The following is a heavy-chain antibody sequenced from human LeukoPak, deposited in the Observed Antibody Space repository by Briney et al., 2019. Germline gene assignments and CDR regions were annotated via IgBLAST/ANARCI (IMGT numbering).Heavy chain of an antibody. V-gene: IGHV4-38-2*01. Sequence: SETLSLTCGVSAYSISSGYYWGWIRQPPGKGLEWIGTIYHRESAFYNPSLKSRVTISVDTSKNQLSLNLSSVTAADTAVYFCARVQERYTRGASYFFDYWGQGTLVTVSS. J-gene: IGHJ4*02. D-gene: IGHD3-9*01. CDR1: AYSISSGYY. CDR2: IYHRESA. CDR3: ARVQERYTRGASYFFDY.